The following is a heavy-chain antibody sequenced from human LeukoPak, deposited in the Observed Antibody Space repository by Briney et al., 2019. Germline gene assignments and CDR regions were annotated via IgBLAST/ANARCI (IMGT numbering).Heavy chain of an antibody. Sequence: SETLSLTCTVSGGSISSSSYYWGWIRQPTGKGLEWFGSIYYSGSTYYNPSLKSRFTISVDTSKNQFSLKLSSVTAADTAVYYCARRTGDYYDSSGDYYSKVFDYWGQGTLVTVSS. CDR3: ARRTGDYYDSSGDYYSKVFDY. V-gene: IGHV4-39*01. CDR1: GGSISSSSYY. D-gene: IGHD3-22*01. J-gene: IGHJ4*02. CDR2: IYYSGST.